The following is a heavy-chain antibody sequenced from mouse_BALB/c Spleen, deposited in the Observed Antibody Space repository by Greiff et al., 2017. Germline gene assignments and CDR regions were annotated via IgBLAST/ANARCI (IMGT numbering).Heavy chain of an antibody. V-gene: IGHV5-6-2*01. Sequence: EVQRVESGGGLVKLGGSLKLSCAASGFTFSSYYMSWVRQTPEKRLELVAAINSNGGSTYYPDTVKGRFTISRDNAKNTLYLQMSSLKSEDTALYYCARQRFYYAMDYWGQGTSVTVSS. D-gene: IGHD1-1*01. CDR3: ARQRFYYAMDY. CDR1: GFTFSSYY. J-gene: IGHJ4*01. CDR2: INSNGGST.